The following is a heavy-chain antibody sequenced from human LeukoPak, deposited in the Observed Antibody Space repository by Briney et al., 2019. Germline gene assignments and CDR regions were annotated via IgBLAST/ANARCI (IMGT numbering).Heavy chain of an antibody. D-gene: IGHD3-22*01. Sequence: GGSLRLSCAASGFTFDDYGMSWVRQAPGKGLEWVSGINWNGGSTGYADSVKSRFTISRDNAKNSLYLQMNSLRAEDTALYYCARVDYYDSSGYYYIRWFDPWGQGTLVTVSS. CDR1: GFTFDDYG. J-gene: IGHJ5*02. V-gene: IGHV3-20*04. CDR3: ARVDYYDSSGYYYIRWFDP. CDR2: INWNGGST.